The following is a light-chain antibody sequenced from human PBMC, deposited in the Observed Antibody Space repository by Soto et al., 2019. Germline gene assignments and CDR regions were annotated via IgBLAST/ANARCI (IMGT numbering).Light chain of an antibody. CDR3: AAWDDSLNGYV. Sequence: QSLLSQPPSASGTPGQSVTVSCPGGRSNNGTNAVNCYQQLPGTAPKLLIYNNNQRPSGVPDRFSRSKSGTSASLAISGLQAEDEADYGCAAWDDSLNGYVFGTGTKVTGL. V-gene: IGLV1-44*01. CDR2: NNN. CDR1: RSNNGTNA. J-gene: IGLJ1*01.